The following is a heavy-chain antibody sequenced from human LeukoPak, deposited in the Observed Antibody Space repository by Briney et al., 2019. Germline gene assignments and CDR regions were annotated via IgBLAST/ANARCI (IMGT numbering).Heavy chain of an antibody. V-gene: IGHV3-23*01. CDR3: AKDDYCSSTSCYARY. Sequence: GGSLRLSCAASGFTFSSYAMNWVRQAPGKGLEWVSAISGSGGSTFNADSVKGRFTISRDNSKNTLYLQMNSLRAEDTAVYYCAKDDYCSSTSCYARYWGQGTLVTVSS. CDR2: ISGSGGST. D-gene: IGHD2-2*01. J-gene: IGHJ4*02. CDR1: GFTFSSYA.